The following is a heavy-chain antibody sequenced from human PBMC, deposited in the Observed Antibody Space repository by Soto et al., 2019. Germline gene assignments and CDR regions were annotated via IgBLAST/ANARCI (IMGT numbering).Heavy chain of an antibody. J-gene: IGHJ6*02. Sequence: QVQLVESGGGVVQPGRSLRLPCAASGFTFSSYAMHWVRQAPGKGLEWVAVISYEGSNKYYADSVKGRFTISRDNSKNTLYLQMNSLRAEDTAVYYCARAGRSIYGDDGMDVWGQGTTVTVSS. V-gene: IGHV3-30-3*01. CDR2: ISYEGSNK. D-gene: IGHD4-17*01. CDR1: GFTFSSYA. CDR3: ARAGRSIYGDDGMDV.